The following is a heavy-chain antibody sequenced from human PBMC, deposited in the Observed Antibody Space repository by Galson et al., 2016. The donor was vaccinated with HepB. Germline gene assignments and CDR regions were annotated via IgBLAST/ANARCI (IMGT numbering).Heavy chain of an antibody. J-gene: IGHJ6*02. CDR2: INNNDDST. CDR3: AKDWSTTTCVQGCLDV. Sequence: SLSLSCAASGFSFSEYSMKWFRQAPGKGLEWISTINNNDDSTYYADSVQGRFTISRDKSKNTLFLQMNSLRAEDTAVYYWAKDWSTTTCVQGCLDVWGQGTTVTVYS. V-gene: IGHV3-23*01. D-gene: IGHD3-10*02. CDR1: GFSFSEYS.